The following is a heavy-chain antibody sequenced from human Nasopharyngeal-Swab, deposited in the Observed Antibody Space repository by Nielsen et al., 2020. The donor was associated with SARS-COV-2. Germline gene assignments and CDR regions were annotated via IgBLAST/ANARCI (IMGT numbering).Heavy chain of an antibody. J-gene: IGHJ5*02. CDR1: GVSITRQY. CDR2: ISHNSGT. CDR3: AKEGTTGWFDP. V-gene: IGHV4-59*11. Sequence: GSLRLSCTVSGVSITRQYWSWIRQPPGKGLDWIGFISHNSGTSYNPSLKSRVTMFMDTSKTQFSLRLRSVTAADTAVYYCAKEGTTGWFDPWGQGTLVTVSS. D-gene: IGHD1-1*01.